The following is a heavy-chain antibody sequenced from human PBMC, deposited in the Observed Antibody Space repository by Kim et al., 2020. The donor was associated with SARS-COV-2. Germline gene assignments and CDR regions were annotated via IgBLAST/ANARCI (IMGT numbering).Heavy chain of an antibody. V-gene: IGHV3-53*04. J-gene: IGHJ6*02. D-gene: IGHD4-17*01. Sequence: TTHRDSVEGLLTNSRNNSKNTLYLQRNSLRAEDTAVYYCARDAVSYGMDVWGQGTTVTVSS. CDR3: ARDAVSYGMDV. CDR2: T.